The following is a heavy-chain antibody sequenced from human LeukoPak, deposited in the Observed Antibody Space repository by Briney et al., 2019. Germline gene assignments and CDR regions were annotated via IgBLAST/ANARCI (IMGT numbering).Heavy chain of an antibody. CDR3: ARYCSGASCYSGLDY. V-gene: IGHV3-23*01. J-gene: IGHJ4*02. CDR1: GFTFNNYF. Sequence: GGSLRLSCAASGFTFNNYFMTWVRQAPGKGLEWVSTISSSAVSTYHADFVRGLFTISRDNSKNTLYLQMNSLRADDTAVYYCARYCSGASCYSGLDYWGQGTLVTVSS. CDR2: ISSSAVST. D-gene: IGHD2-2*01.